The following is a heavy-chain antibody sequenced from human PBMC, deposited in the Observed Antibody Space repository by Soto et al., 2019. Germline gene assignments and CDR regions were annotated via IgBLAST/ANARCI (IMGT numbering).Heavy chain of an antibody. J-gene: IGHJ3*02. Sequence: GGSLRLSCAASGFTFSSYGMHWVRQAPGKGLEWVAVIWYDGSNKYYADSVKGRFTISRDNSKNTLYLQMNSRRAEDTAVYYCARDHIAAAGTAFDIWGQGTMVTVSS. CDR3: ARDHIAAAGTAFDI. D-gene: IGHD6-13*01. CDR2: IWYDGSNK. V-gene: IGHV3-33*01. CDR1: GFTFSSYG.